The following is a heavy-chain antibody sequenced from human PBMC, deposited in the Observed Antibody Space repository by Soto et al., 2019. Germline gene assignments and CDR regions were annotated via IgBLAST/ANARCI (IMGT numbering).Heavy chain of an antibody. J-gene: IGHJ4*02. CDR1: GYTFTSYG. D-gene: IGHD3-22*01. CDR2: ISAYNGNT. V-gene: IGHV1-18*04. CDR3: ASTNSYYYDSSGGYFDY. Sequence: ASVKVCCKASGYTFTSYGISWVRQAPGQGLEWMGWISAYNGNTNYAQKLQGRVTMTTDTSTSTAYMELRSLRSDDTAVYYCASTNSYYYDSSGGYFDYWGQGTLVTVSS.